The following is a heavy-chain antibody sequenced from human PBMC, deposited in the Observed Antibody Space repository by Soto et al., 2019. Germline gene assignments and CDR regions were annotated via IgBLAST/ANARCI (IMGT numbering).Heavy chain of an antibody. D-gene: IGHD3-22*01. V-gene: IGHV3-15*07. Sequence: GGSLRLSCTASGFIFSNAWINWVRQAPGKGLEWVGRVKSKTAGGTTDFAAPVKGRFAISRDDSKNIVYMQMNSLRTEDTAVYYCSTVAYINMIAVRLDYWGLGTRVTVSS. J-gene: IGHJ4*01. CDR1: GFIFSNAW. CDR3: STVAYINMIAVRLDY. CDR2: VKSKTAGGTT.